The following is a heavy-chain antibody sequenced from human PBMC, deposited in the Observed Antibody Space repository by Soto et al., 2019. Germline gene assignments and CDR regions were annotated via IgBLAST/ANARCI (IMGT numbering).Heavy chain of an antibody. J-gene: IGHJ6*03. CDR1: GGSFSGYY. D-gene: IGHD2-2*01. CDR2: INHSGST. V-gene: IGHV4-34*01. Sequence: ASATLPLTCAVYGGSFSGYYWSWIRQPPGKRLEWIGEINHSGSTNYNPSLKSRVTISVDTSKNQFSLKLSSVTAADTAVYYCARGRPYYCSSTSCPRAAVGYYYYYYMDVWGKGTTVTVSS. CDR3: ARGRPYYCSSTSCPRAAVGYYYYYYMDV.